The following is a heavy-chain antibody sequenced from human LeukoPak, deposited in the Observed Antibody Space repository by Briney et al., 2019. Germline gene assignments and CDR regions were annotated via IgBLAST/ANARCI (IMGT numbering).Heavy chain of an antibody. CDR3: AKAFTRLTYYYDSSGDYFDY. J-gene: IGHJ4*02. CDR2: ISWDGGST. CDR1: GFTFDDYT. D-gene: IGHD3-22*01. Sequence: PGGSLRLSCAASGFTFDDYTMHWVRQAPGKGLEWVSLISWDGGSTYYADSVKGRFTISRDNSKNSLYLQMNSLRTEDTALYYCAKAFTRLTYYYDSSGDYFDYWGQGTLVTVSS. V-gene: IGHV3-43*01.